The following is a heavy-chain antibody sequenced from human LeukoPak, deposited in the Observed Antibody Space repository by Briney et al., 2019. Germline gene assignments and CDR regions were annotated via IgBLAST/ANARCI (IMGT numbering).Heavy chain of an antibody. J-gene: IGHJ4*02. D-gene: IGHD3-3*01. CDR1: GFTFSSYW. CDR2: IKQDGSEK. CDR3: AATWTDFWSCYYYDY. Sequence: GGSLRLSCAASGFTFSSYWMSWVRQAPGKGLEWVANIKQDGSEKYYVDSVKGRFTISRDNAKNSLYLQMNSLRAADTAVYYCAATWTDFWSCYYYDYWGQGTLVTVSS. V-gene: IGHV3-7*01.